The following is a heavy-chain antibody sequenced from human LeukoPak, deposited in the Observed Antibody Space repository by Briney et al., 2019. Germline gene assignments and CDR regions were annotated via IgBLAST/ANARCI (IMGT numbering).Heavy chain of an antibody. Sequence: ASVKVSCKASGYTFTGYYIHWVRQAPGQGLQWMGWINPNSGGTNYAQEFQGRVTMTRDTSISTAYMELSRLRSDDTAVYYCARGEIDYGGYWGQGTLVTVSS. V-gene: IGHV1-2*02. CDR2: INPNSGGT. CDR1: GYTFTGYY. D-gene: IGHD4/OR15-4a*01. J-gene: IGHJ4*02. CDR3: ARGEIDYGGY.